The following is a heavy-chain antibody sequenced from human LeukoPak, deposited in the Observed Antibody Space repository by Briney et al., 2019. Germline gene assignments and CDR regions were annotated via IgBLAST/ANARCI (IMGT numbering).Heavy chain of an antibody. V-gene: IGHV4-59*08. J-gene: IGHJ4*02. CDR2: IYYSGST. CDR3: ARMPGSSSWYRYSDY. CDR1: GGSISSYY. D-gene: IGHD6-13*01. Sequence: PETLSLTCTVSGGSISSYYWSWIRQPPGKGLEWIGYIYYSGSTNYNPSLKSRVTISVDTSKNQFSLKLSSVTAADTAVYYCARMPGSSSWYRYSDYWGQGTLVTVSS.